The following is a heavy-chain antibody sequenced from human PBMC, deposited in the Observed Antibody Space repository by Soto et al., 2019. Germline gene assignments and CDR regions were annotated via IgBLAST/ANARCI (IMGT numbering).Heavy chain of an antibody. CDR1: GGSITRRSSY. CDR2: FYDGNT. J-gene: IGHJ4*02. Sequence: SETLSLTCIVSGGSITRRSSYWAWIRQPPGKGLEWVGTFYDGNTYHNPSLRSRITIAVDTSKNQFSLKLSSVAAADTAFYYCATTRGLAVGGSFDYWGQGMLVTVSS. V-gene: IGHV4-39*01. D-gene: IGHD3-10*01. CDR3: ATTRGLAVGGSFDY.